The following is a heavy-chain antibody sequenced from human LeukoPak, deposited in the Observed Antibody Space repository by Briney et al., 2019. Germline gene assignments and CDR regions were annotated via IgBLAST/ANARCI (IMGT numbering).Heavy chain of an antibody. Sequence: ASVKVSCKASGGTFSSYTISWVRQAPGQGLEWMGRIIPILGIANYAQKFQGRVTITTDESTSTAYMELSSLRSEDTAVYYCASSPIYSGSYYGYFQHWGQGTLVTVSS. V-gene: IGHV1-69*02. J-gene: IGHJ1*01. CDR2: IIPILGIA. CDR3: ASSPIYSGSYYGYFQH. CDR1: GGTFSSYT. D-gene: IGHD1-26*01.